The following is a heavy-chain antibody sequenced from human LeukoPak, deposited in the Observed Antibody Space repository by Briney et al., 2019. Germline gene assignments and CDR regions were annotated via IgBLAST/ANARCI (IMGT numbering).Heavy chain of an antibody. CDR3: TVGSSWTSDYYYYGMDV. Sequence: ASVKVSCKASVYTFTGYYMHWVRQAPGQGLEWMGWINPNSGGTNYAQKFQGRVTMTRDTSISTAYMELSRLRSDDTAVYYCTVGSSWTSDYYYYGMDVWGQGTTVTVSS. J-gene: IGHJ6*02. CDR2: INPNSGGT. V-gene: IGHV1-2*02. D-gene: IGHD6-13*01. CDR1: VYTFTGYY.